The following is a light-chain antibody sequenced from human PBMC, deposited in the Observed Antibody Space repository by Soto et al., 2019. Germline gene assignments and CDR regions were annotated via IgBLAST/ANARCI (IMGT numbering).Light chain of an antibody. CDR1: QSIGTW. CDR3: QQYATYAPST. CDR2: DAS. J-gene: IGKJ1*01. V-gene: IGKV1-5*01. Sequence: DIRLTQSPSTLSASVGDRITITCRASQSIGTWLAWYQHRPGEGPKLLIHDASSLESGVPSRFSGSGSATEFSLTISSLESGDSGIYHCQQYATYAPSTFGQGTKVEIK.